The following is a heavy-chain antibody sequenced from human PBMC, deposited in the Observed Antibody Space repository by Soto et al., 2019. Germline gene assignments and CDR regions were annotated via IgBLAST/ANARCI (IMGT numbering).Heavy chain of an antibody. V-gene: IGHV1-69*02. CDR1: GGTFSSYT. CDR2: IIPILGIA. CDR3: ASRYDSSDY. D-gene: IGHD3-22*01. Sequence: QVQLVQSGAEVKKPGSSVKVSCKASGGTFSSYTISWVRQAPGQGLEWMGRIIPILGIANYAQKFQGRVTIPADKSTSKADMELNSMRAEDMAVYSSASRYDSSDYGGQGTLGTVS. J-gene: IGHJ4*02.